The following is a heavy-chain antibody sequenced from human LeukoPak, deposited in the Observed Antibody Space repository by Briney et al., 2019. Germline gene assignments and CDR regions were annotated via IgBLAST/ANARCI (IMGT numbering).Heavy chain of an antibody. V-gene: IGHV3-49*04. CDR1: GFTFGDHA. Sequence: GGSLRLSCTASGFTFGDHAMSWVRQAPGKGLEWVGFIRSKAYGGTTEYAASMKGRFTISRDDSKSIAYLQMNSLKTEDTAVYSCTREGSPEVYYFDYWGQGTLVTVSS. CDR3: TREGSPEVYYFDY. J-gene: IGHJ4*02. CDR2: IRSKAYGGTT. D-gene: IGHD1-26*01.